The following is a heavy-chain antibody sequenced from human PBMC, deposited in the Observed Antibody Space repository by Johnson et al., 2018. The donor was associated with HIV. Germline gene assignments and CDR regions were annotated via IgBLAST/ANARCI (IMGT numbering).Heavy chain of an antibody. J-gene: IGHJ3*02. V-gene: IGHV3-11*04. CDR2: ISGSGRTI. Sequence: QVQLVESGGGLVKPGGSLRLSCAASGFTFSDYYMSWIRQAPGKGLEWVSYISGSGRTISYADSVKGRFTISRDNAKNSLHLLMNSLRAEDTAVYYCVRRMVVGYHAFDIWGQGTMVTVSS. CDR3: VRRMVVGYHAFDI. CDR1: GFTFSDYY. D-gene: IGHD2-21*01.